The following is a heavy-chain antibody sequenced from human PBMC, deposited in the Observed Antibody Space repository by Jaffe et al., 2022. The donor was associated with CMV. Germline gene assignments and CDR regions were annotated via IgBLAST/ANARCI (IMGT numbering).Heavy chain of an antibody. CDR2: IKQDGSEK. V-gene: IGHV3-7*03. J-gene: IGHJ4*02. D-gene: IGHD3-3*01. CDR3: ARIGTSLGFLEWLQGVFDY. Sequence: EVQLVESGGGLVQPGGSLRLSCAASGFTFSSYWMSWVRQAPGKGLEWVANIKQDGSEKYYVDSVKGRFTISRDNAKNSLYLQMNSLRAEDTAVYYCARIGTSLGFLEWLQGVFDYWGQGTLVTVSS. CDR1: GFTFSSYW.